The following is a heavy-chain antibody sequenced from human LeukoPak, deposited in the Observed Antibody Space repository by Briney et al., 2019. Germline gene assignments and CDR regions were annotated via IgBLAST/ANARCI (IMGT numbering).Heavy chain of an antibody. Sequence: GGSLRPSCAASGFTFNTYAMHWLRQAPGKGLEWVAVIAFDGNNKYYADSVKGRFTISRDNAKNSLYLQMNSLRAEDTALYYCAKDRTYGDYGYFDYWGQGTLVTVSS. CDR3: AKDRTYGDYGYFDY. V-gene: IGHV3-30-3*01. J-gene: IGHJ4*02. CDR2: IAFDGNNK. CDR1: GFTFNTYA. D-gene: IGHD4-17*01.